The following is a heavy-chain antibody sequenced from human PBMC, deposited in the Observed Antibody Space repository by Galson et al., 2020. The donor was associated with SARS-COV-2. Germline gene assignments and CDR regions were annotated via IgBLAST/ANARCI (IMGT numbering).Heavy chain of an antibody. CDR3: ATLGPTVADYFFDY. CDR2: FDPEDGEP. Sequence: ASVKVSCKVSGYSLSELSMHWVRLSPGKGFEWMGGFDPEDGEPVYAEKFQGRLTLTGDTSRDTAYMQVSNLRSEDTAVYYCATLGPTVADYFFDYWGQGTLLTVSS. V-gene: IGHV1-24*01. J-gene: IGHJ4*02. CDR1: GYSLSELS. D-gene: IGHD6-19*01.